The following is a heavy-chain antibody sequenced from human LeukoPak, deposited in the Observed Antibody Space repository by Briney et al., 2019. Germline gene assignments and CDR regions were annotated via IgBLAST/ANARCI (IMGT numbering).Heavy chain of an antibody. CDR1: GYTFTSYG. D-gene: IGHD3-10*01. CDR3: ARDFDPLLLLWFGEGAFDI. CDR2: ISAYNGNT. V-gene: IGHV1-18*01. Sequence: GASVKVSCKASGYTFTSYGISWVRQAPGQGLEWMGWISAYNGNTNYAQKLQGRVTMTTDTSTSTAYMELRSLRSDDTAVYYCARDFDPLLLLWFGEGAFDIWGQGTMVTVSS. J-gene: IGHJ3*02.